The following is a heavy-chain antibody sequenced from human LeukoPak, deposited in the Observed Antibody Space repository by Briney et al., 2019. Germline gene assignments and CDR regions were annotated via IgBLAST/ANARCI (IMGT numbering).Heavy chain of an antibody. Sequence: GGCLRLSFATSGFPFSSSRMHSVRQAPGRGLEWVAVISYDGSNKYYADSVKGRFTISRDNSKNTLYLQMNSLRAEDTAVYYCAKDHLYCSGGSCYSYYYGMDVWGKGTTVTVSS. CDR1: GFPFSSSR. CDR3: AKDHLYCSGGSCYSYYYGMDV. V-gene: IGHV3-30*18. J-gene: IGHJ6*04. CDR2: ISYDGSNK. D-gene: IGHD2-15*01.